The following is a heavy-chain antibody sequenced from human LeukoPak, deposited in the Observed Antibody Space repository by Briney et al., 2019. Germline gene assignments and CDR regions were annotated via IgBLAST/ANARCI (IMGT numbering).Heavy chain of an antibody. CDR1: GFTFSSYA. V-gene: IGHV3-23*01. Sequence: GGSLRLSCAASGFTFSSYAMSWVRQAPGKGLEWVSAISGSGDSTYYADSVKGRFTISRDNSKNTLYLQMNSLRAEDTAVYYCAKPGVRGVTNDAFDIWGQGTMVTVSS. CDR3: AKPGVRGVTNDAFDI. J-gene: IGHJ3*02. D-gene: IGHD3-10*01. CDR2: ISGSGDST.